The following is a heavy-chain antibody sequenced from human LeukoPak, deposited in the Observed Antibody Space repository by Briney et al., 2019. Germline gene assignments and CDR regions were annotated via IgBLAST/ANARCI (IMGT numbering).Heavy chain of an antibody. V-gene: IGHV3-23*01. CDR2: ISGSGGST. Sequence: GGSLRLSCAASGFTFSSYAMSWVRQAPGKGLEWVSAISGSGGSTYYADSVKGRFTISRDNSKNTLYLQMNSLRAEDTAVYYCAKDRPESYDYGDYSTDAFDIWGQGTMVTVSS. CDR3: AKDRPESYDYGDYSTDAFDI. J-gene: IGHJ3*02. D-gene: IGHD4-17*01. CDR1: GFTFSSYA.